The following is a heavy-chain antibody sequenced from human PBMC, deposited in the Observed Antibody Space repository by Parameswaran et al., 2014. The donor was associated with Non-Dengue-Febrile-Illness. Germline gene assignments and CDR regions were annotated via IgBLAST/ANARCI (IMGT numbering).Heavy chain of an antibody. CDR3: ARAQEVEIGSYYPLATGFDY. V-gene: IGHV3-20*01. D-gene: IGHD1-26*01. Sequence: VRQAPGKGLEWVSGINWNGGSTGYADSVKGRFTISRDNAKNSLYLQMNSLRAEDTALYHCARAQEVEIGSYYPLATGFDYWGQGTLVTVSS. CDR2: INWNGGST. J-gene: IGHJ4*02.